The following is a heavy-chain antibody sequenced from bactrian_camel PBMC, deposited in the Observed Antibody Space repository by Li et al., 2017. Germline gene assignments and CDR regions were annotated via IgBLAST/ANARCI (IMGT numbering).Heavy chain of an antibody. J-gene: IGHJ4*01. D-gene: IGHD6*01. Sequence: HVQLVESGGGSVEAGGSQRLSCVVTDDANEFEWIGWFRPDGKGERVGVAVIDRDGRTGYLDSVKDRFTISRDGTKNTVYLQMNSLNPEDTAMYYCAADPPCLAKSGGSWRSIGDFGTGARGPRSPS. V-gene: IGHV3S53*01. CDR1: DDANEFEW. CDR2: IDRDGRT. CDR3: AADPPCLAKSGGSWRSIGDFGT.